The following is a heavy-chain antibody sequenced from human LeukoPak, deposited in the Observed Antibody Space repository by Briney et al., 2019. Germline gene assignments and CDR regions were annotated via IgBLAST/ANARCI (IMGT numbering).Heavy chain of an antibody. V-gene: IGHV3-23*01. D-gene: IGHD6-19*01. CDR2: ISGSRGRT. CDR1: GFTFSSYA. CDR3: AKGAVAGFDY. Sequence: GGSLRLSCAASGFTFSSYAMSWVPQAPGKGLEWVSAISGSRGRTYYADSVNGRFTISRDNSKNKLYLQSNSLRDDDTALYYCAKGAVAGFDYWGQGTLVTVSS. J-gene: IGHJ4*02.